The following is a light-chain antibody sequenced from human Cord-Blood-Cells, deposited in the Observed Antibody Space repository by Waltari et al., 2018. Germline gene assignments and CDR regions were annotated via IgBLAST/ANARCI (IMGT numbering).Light chain of an antibody. CDR2: EVI. J-gene: IGLJ2*01. CDR1: SSDVGGYNY. Sequence: QSALTQPPSASGSPGQSLTISCTGTSSDVGGYNYVSWYQQHPGKAPKLMIYEVIKRPAGVPDRFPGSKSGNTASLTVSGLQAEDEADYYGSSYAGSNNLVVGGGTKLTVL. V-gene: IGLV2-8*01. CDR3: SSYAGSNNLV.